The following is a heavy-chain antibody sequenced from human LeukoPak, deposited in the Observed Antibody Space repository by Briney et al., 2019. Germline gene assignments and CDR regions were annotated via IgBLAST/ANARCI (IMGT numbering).Heavy chain of an antibody. J-gene: IGHJ4*02. CDR3: AKDRNYYGSGSYYTH. Sequence: GGSLRLSCAVSGFTFSSYAMSWVRQAPGKGLEWVSAISGSGDSTYYADSVKGRFTISRDNSKNTLYLQMNSLRAEDTAVYYCAKDRNYYGSGSYYTHWGQGTLVTVSS. D-gene: IGHD3-10*01. V-gene: IGHV3-23*01. CDR2: ISGSGDST. CDR1: GFTFSSYA.